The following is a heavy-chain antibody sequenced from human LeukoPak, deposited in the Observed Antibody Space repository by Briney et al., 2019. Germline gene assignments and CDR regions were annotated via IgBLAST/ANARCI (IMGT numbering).Heavy chain of an antibody. CDR3: VSPQQLGDYYYYYMDV. CDR2: IRYDGSNK. V-gene: IGHV3-30*02. J-gene: IGHJ6*03. Sequence: GGSLRLSCAASGFTFSSYGMHWVRQAPGKGLEWVAFIRYDGSNKYYADSVKGRFTISRDNSKNTLYLQMNSLRAEDTAVYYCVSPQQLGDYYYYYMDVWSKGTTVTVSS. CDR1: GFTFSSYG. D-gene: IGHD6-13*01.